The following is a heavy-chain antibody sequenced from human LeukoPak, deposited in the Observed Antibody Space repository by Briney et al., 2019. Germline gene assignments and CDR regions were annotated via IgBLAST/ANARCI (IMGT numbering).Heavy chain of an antibody. J-gene: IGHJ3*02. Sequence: KTSETLSLTRTVSGGSISSYYWSWIRQPPGKGLEWIGYIYYSGSTNYNPSLKSRVTISVDTSKNQFSLKLSSVTAADTAVYYCARGGYSYDDAFDIWGQGTMVTVSS. CDR1: GGSISSYY. V-gene: IGHV4-59*01. CDR3: ARGGYSYDDAFDI. D-gene: IGHD5-18*01. CDR2: IYYSGST.